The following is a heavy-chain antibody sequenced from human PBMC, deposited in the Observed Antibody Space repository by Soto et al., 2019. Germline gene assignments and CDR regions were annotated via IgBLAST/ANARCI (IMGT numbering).Heavy chain of an antibody. CDR1: GFTFSSYA. CDR2: ISYDGTNE. Sequence: QVQLVESGGGVVQPGRSLRLSCAASGFTFSSYAMHWVRQAPGKGLEWVAVISYDGTNEFYADSVKGRFTISRDNSKNTLYLLMNSLRPEDTAVYYCARGYTAAPRTSHFDYWGQGTLVTVSS. D-gene: IGHD6-13*01. J-gene: IGHJ4*02. V-gene: IGHV3-30-3*01. CDR3: ARGYTAAPRTSHFDY.